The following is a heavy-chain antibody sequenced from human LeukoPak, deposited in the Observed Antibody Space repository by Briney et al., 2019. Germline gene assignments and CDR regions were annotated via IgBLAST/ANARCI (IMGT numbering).Heavy chain of an antibody. J-gene: IGHJ3*02. Sequence: GGSLRLSCAASGFTFSSYAMSWVRQAPGKGLEWVSAISGSGGSTYYADSVKGRFTISRDNSKNTLYLQMNSLRAEDTAVYYCAKDLKDYDILTGYYNTDAFDIWGQGTMVNVSS. CDR1: GFTFSSYA. V-gene: IGHV3-23*01. CDR3: AKDLKDYDILTGYYNTDAFDI. CDR2: ISGSGGST. D-gene: IGHD3-9*01.